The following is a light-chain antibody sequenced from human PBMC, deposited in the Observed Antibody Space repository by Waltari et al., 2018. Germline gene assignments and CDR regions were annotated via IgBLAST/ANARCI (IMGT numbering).Light chain of an antibody. CDR1: QSVGRN. CDR3: QQYNNWPPSWT. Sequence: EIVMTQSPDTLSVSPGERATLSCRASQSVGRNLAWYQQKPGQAPRLLIYGASTSATDIPARFSGSGSGTEFTLTITSMQSEDFAVYYCQQYNNWPPSWTFGQGTKVEIK. CDR2: GAS. J-gene: IGKJ1*01. V-gene: IGKV3-15*01.